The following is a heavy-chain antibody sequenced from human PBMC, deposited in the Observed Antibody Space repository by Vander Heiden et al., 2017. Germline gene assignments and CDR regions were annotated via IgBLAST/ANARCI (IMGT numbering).Heavy chain of an antibody. J-gene: IGHJ4*02. CDR2: ISGSGGLT. Sequence: EVQLLEAGGGLVQPGGSLRLPCSASGFTFNSYAMSWVRQAARKGWEWVSTISGSGGLTYYADSVKGRFTISRDNSRNTLYLQMNSLRAEDTAVYYCAKGQYSSSWYSFSDSWGQGALVPVSS. D-gene: IGHD6-13*01. CDR3: AKGQYSSSWYSFSDS. V-gene: IGHV3-23*01. CDR1: GFTFNSYA.